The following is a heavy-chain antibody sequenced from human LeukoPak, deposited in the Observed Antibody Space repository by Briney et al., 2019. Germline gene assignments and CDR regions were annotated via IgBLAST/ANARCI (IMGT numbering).Heavy chain of an antibody. CDR2: INSDGIST. Sequence: GGSLRLSCAASGFIFSSYWMHWVCQAPGKGLVWVSRINSDGISTTYADSVKGRFTISRDNAKNTLYLLMNSLRAEDTAVYYCARGYNYGLDYWGQGTLVTVSS. D-gene: IGHD3-10*01. CDR1: GFIFSSYW. CDR3: ARGYNYGLDY. J-gene: IGHJ4*02. V-gene: IGHV3-74*01.